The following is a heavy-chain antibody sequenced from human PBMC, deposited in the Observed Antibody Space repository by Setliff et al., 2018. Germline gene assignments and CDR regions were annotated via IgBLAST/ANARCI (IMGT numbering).Heavy chain of an antibody. D-gene: IGHD1-26*01. J-gene: IGHJ3*01. CDR3: VRDLSGGQAL. V-gene: IGHV4-39*07. CDR2: IRDRGNT. CDR1: GGPVSRTVYY. Sequence: SETLSLTCSVAGGPVSRTVYYWGWVRQSPGKGPEWVASIRDRGNTAYNPSLRSRLTISIDTSENQFSMKLISVTAADTAVYYCVRDLSGGQALWGQGTMVTVSS.